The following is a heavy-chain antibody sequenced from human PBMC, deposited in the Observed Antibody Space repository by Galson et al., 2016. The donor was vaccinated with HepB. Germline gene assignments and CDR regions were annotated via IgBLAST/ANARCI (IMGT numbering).Heavy chain of an antibody. D-gene: IGHD3-9*01. CDR2: ISSNGDIT. Sequence: SLRLSCAVSGFTFFNYGMHWVRQAPGKGLEYVSAISSNGDITNYADSVKGRFLISRDNSQKTVFLQLTSVRIEDTAVYYCVKTFTSGLLTGPVGYDSWGQGTLVIVSS. V-gene: IGHV3-64D*09. J-gene: IGHJ4*02. CDR1: GFTFFNYG. CDR3: VKTFTSGLLTGPVGYDS.